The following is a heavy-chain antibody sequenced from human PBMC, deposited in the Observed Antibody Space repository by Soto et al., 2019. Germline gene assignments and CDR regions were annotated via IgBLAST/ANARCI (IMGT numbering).Heavy chain of an antibody. V-gene: IGHV1-69*01. J-gene: IGHJ6*02. CDR1: GGTFSSYA. Sequence: QVQLVQSGAGVKKPGASVKVSCKASGGTFSSYAISWVRQAPGQGLEWMGGIIPIFGTANYAQKFQGRVTITADESTSTAYMELRSLRSEDTAVYYCAGDHLRIVGPKNYYYYGMDVWGQGPTVTV. CDR2: IIPIFGTA. D-gene: IGHD1-26*01. CDR3: AGDHLRIVGPKNYYYYGMDV.